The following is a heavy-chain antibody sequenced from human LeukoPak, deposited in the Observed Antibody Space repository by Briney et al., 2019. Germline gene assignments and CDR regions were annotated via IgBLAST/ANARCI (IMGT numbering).Heavy chain of an antibody. D-gene: IGHD6-19*01. CDR1: GASISGWY. J-gene: IGHJ4*02. Sequence: SETLSLTCTVSGASISGWYWSWIRQPPGKGLEWIGYVYGSGYTNYNPSLKSRVTMSIDTSKNHFSLKLTSVTAADTATYYCARETSLAGFASGLGFNYWGQGILVTVSS. CDR3: ARETSLAGFASGLGFNY. CDR2: VYGSGYT. V-gene: IGHV4-59*01.